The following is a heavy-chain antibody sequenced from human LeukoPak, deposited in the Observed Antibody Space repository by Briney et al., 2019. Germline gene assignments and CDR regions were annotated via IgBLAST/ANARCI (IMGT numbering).Heavy chain of an antibody. D-gene: IGHD3-10*01. J-gene: IGHJ4*02. Sequence: ASVKVSCKASGYTFTSYGISWVRQAPGQGLEWMGWISAYNGNTNYAQKLQGRVTMTTDTSTSTAYMELWSLRSDDTAVYYCARERFIYYGSGSHGDYWGQGTLVTVSS. CDR1: GYTFTSYG. V-gene: IGHV1-18*01. CDR2: ISAYNGNT. CDR3: ARERFIYYGSGSHGDY.